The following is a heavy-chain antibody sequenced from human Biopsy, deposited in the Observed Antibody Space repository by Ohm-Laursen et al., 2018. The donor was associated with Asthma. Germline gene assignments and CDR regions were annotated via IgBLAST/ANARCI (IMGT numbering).Heavy chain of an antibody. CDR2: IYYSGTT. D-gene: IGHD6-13*01. J-gene: IGHJ6*02. CDR1: SGSGGYMRSGNYY. V-gene: IGHV4-39*01. Sequence: SDTLSLTCSLSSGSGGYMRSGNYYWGWIRQPPGKGLEWIGSIYYSGTTYYNPSLGSRVTVSVDTTKNQFSLKLTSVTAADTAVYYCVRGSSSWHHGPFHYYYGLDVWGQGTTATVSS. CDR3: VRGSSSWHHGPFHYYYGLDV.